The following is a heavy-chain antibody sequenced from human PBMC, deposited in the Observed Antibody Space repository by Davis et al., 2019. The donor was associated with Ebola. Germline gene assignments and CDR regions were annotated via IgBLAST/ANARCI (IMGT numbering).Heavy chain of an antibody. Sequence: GESLKISCAASGFTFSSYGMHWVRQAPGKGLEWVAVIWYDGSNKYYADSVKGRFTISRDNSKNTLYLQMNSLRAEDTAVYYCARDHVLLWFGEFDYWGQGTLVTVSS. CDR3: ARDHVLLWFGEFDY. CDR1: GFTFSSYG. J-gene: IGHJ4*02. V-gene: IGHV3-33*01. CDR2: IWYDGSNK. D-gene: IGHD3-10*01.